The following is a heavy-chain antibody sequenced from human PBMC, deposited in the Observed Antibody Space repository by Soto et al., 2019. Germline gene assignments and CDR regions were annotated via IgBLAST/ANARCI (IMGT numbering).Heavy chain of an antibody. J-gene: IGHJ4*02. D-gene: IGHD1-26*01. CDR2: IDWEDEK. CDR3: ARVSGSFQKGFDS. V-gene: IGHV2-70*01. CDR1: GFSLSTLGMS. Sequence: SGATLVNHTPTLTLTCSFSGFSLSTLGMSVSWIRQPPGKALEWLALIDWEDEKYFSTSLQTRLSIFKDSSKSHVLLTITNVGPLDSATYFCARVSGSFQKGFDSWGQGTLVTVSS.